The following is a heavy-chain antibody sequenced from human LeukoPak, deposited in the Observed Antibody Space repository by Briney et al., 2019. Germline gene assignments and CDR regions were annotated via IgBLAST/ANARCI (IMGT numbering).Heavy chain of an antibody. D-gene: IGHD6-6*01. V-gene: IGHV4-61*08. CDR1: GGSISSGGYS. Sequence: SETLSLTCAVSGGSISSGGYSWSWIRQPPGKGLEWIGYIYYDGRTNYNPSLKSRVTISVDTSKNQFSLKLISVTAADTAVYYCAREYTFSSGWFDPWGQGTLVTVSS. CDR2: IYYDGRT. CDR3: AREYTFSSGWFDP. J-gene: IGHJ5*02.